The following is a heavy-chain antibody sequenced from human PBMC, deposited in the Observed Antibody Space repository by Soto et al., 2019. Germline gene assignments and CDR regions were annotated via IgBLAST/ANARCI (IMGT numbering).Heavy chain of an antibody. CDR3: ARGRGSDY. V-gene: IGHV4-34*01. D-gene: IGHD1-26*01. CDR1: GGSFSGYY. Sequence: SETLSLTCAVYGGSFSGYYWSWIRQPPGKGLEWIGEINHSGSTNYNPSLKSRVTISVDTSKNQFSLKLSSVTAADTAVYYCARGRGSDYWGQGTLVTVSS. CDR2: INHSGST. J-gene: IGHJ4*02.